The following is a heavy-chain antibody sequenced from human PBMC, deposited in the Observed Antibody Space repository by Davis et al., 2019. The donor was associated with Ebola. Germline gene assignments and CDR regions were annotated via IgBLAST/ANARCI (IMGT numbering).Heavy chain of an antibody. J-gene: IGHJ4*02. CDR3: ARGAKDSSGYHYANDY. CDR2: ISSSSSTI. V-gene: IGHV3-11*04. Sequence: GESLKISCAASGFTFSDYYMSWIRQAPGKGLEWVSYISSSSSTIYYADSVKGRFTISRDNAKNTLYLQMNSLRAEDTAVYYCARGAKDSSGYHYANDYWGQGTMVTVSS. D-gene: IGHD3-22*01. CDR1: GFTFSDYY.